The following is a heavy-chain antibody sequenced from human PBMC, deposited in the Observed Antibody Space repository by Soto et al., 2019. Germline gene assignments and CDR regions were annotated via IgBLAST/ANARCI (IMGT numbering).Heavy chain of an antibody. CDR1: GFTFSSYA. D-gene: IGHD3-10*01. CDR3: AKVMVRGALKGPFDY. Sequence: GGSLRLSSAASGFTFSSYAMSWVRQAPGKGLEWVSAISGSGGSTYYADSVKGRFTISRDNSKNTLYLQMNSLRAEDTAVYYCAKVMVRGALKGPFDYWGQGTLVTVSS. V-gene: IGHV3-23*01. CDR2: ISGSGGST. J-gene: IGHJ4*02.